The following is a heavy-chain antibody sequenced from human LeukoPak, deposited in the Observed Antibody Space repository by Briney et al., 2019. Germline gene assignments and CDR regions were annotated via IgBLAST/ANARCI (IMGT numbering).Heavy chain of an antibody. CDR2: INHSGST. D-gene: IGHD3-3*01. CDR3: ARVELRFLEWLAYPLDNWFDP. J-gene: IGHJ5*02. Sequence: PSETLSLTCAVYGGSFSGYYWSWIRQPPGKGLEWIREINHSGSTNYNPSLKSRVTISVDTSKNQFSLKLSSVTAADTAVYYCARVELRFLEWLAYPLDNWFDPWGQGTLVTVSS. CDR1: GGSFSGYY. V-gene: IGHV4-34*01.